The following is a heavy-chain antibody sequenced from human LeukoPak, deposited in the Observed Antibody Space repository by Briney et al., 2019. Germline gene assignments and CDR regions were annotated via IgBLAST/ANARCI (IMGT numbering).Heavy chain of an antibody. CDR3: ARHGRGDYGSGSYSYYIDY. CDR1: GRYISSGGYS. CDR2: IFHSGST. D-gene: IGHD3-10*01. J-gene: IGHJ4*02. V-gene: IGHV4-30-2*01. Sequence: PSDTLSLTCAVSGRYISSGGYSWRWIRQPPGRGLEWFGYIFHSGSTYYNPSLKSRVTISVDKSKNQFSLKLSSVTAADTAVYYCARHGRGDYGSGSYSYYIDYWGPGTLVTVSS.